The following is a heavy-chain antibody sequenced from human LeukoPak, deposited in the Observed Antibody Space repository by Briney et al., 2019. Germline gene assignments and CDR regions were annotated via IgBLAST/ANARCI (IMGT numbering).Heavy chain of an antibody. CDR2: FSGSGGSS. Sequence: GGPLRLPCVPPECTLTGKAVGWGGRAPGKGLKWVSAFSGSGGSSYYAESVEGRFTISRDNSKNTLYLQMNSLRAEDTAVYYCAKVAYSGSYKGYFDYWGQGTLVTVSS. J-gene: IGHJ4*02. CDR1: ECTLTGKA. D-gene: IGHD1-26*01. CDR3: AKVAYSGSYKGYFDY. V-gene: IGHV3-23*01.